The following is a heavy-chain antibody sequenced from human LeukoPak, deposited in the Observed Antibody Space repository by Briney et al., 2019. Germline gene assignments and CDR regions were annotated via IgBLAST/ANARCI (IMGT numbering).Heavy chain of an antibody. CDR2: ISGSGGTT. CDR1: GFTFTSYA. Sequence: TGGSLRLSCAASGFTFTSYAMSWVRQAPGKGLEWVSGISGSGGTTYQADSVKGRFTISRDNSKNTLYLQMNSLRAEDTAVYYCARDVLDPWGQGTLVTVSS. CDR3: ARDVLDP. V-gene: IGHV3-23*01. J-gene: IGHJ5*02.